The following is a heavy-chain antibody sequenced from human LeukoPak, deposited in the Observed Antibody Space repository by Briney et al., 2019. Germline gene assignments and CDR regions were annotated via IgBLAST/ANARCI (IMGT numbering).Heavy chain of an antibody. D-gene: IGHD3-22*01. Sequence: SETLSLTCTVSGGSISSGDYYWSWIRQPPGKGLEWIGYIYYSGSTYYNPSLKSRVTISVDTSKNQFSLKLSSVTAADTAVYYCARGDYDSSGYYYDGYAFDIRGQGTMVTVSS. CDR2: IYYSGST. J-gene: IGHJ3*02. V-gene: IGHV4-30-4*01. CDR1: GGSISSGDYY. CDR3: ARGDYDSSGYYYDGYAFDI.